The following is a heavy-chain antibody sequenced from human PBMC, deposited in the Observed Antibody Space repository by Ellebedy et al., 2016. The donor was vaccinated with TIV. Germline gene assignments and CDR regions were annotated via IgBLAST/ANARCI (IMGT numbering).Heavy chain of an antibody. CDR1: GFTFSSYS. J-gene: IGHJ4*02. V-gene: IGHV3-48*01. Sequence: GESLKISCAASGFTFSSYSMNWVRQAPGKGLEWVSYISSSSTIYYADSVKGRFTISRDNAKNSLYLQMNSLRAEDTAVYYCARVDSSGWFPPDYWGQGTLVTVSS. D-gene: IGHD6-19*01. CDR2: ISSSSTI. CDR3: ARVDSSGWFPPDY.